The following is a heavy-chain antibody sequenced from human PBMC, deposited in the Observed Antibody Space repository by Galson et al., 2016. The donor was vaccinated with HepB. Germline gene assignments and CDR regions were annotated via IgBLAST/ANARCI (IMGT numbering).Heavy chain of an antibody. CDR3: AKDHGGYSGFDY. CDR2: ITGDRANA. CDR1: GFTFGTYT. V-gene: IGHV3-43*01. D-gene: IGHD4-17*01. J-gene: IGHJ4*02. Sequence: SLRLSCAASGFTFGTYTMHWIRQAPGEGLQWVSLITGDRANAYYADSVKGRFTISRDNRKNSLYLQMNSLRTEATALYYCAKDHGGYSGFDYWGQGTLVTVSS.